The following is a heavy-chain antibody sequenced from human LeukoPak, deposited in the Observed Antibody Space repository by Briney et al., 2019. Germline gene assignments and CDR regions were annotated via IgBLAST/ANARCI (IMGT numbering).Heavy chain of an antibody. J-gene: IGHJ4*02. Sequence: GGSLRLSCAASGFTFSSYAMHWVRQAPGKGLEWVAVISYDGSNKYYADSVKGRFTISRDNSKNTLYLQMNSLRAEDTAVYYCARDREWLVENDYWGQGTLVTVSS. CDR2: ISYDGSNK. D-gene: IGHD6-19*01. V-gene: IGHV3-30-3*01. CDR3: ARDREWLVENDY. CDR1: GFTFSSYA.